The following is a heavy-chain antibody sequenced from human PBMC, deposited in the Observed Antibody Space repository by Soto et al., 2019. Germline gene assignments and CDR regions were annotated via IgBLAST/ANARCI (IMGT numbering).Heavy chain of an antibody. CDR1: GGTFSSYT. J-gene: IGHJ3*02. Sequence: QVQLVQSGAEVKKPGSSVKVSCKASGGTFSSYTISWVRQAPGQGLEWMGRIIPILGIANYAQKFQGRVTSTADKSTSTAYMELSSLRSEDTAVYYCASSTDCTNGVCYTLSAFDIWGQGTMVTVSS. D-gene: IGHD2-8*01. CDR3: ASSTDCTNGVCYTLSAFDI. CDR2: IIPILGIA. V-gene: IGHV1-69*02.